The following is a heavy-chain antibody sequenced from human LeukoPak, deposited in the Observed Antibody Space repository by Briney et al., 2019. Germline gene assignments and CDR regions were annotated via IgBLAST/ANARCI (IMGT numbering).Heavy chain of an antibody. CDR3: ASAILWFGELLPRNLQPTDY. CDR2: INPNSGGT. J-gene: IGHJ4*02. V-gene: IGHV1-2*02. CDR1: GYTFTGYY. D-gene: IGHD3-10*01. Sequence: ASVNVSCKASGYTFTGYYMHWVRQAPGQGLEWMGWINPNSGGTNYAQKFQGRVTMTRDTSISTAYMELSRLRSDDTAVYYCASAILWFGELLPRNLQPTDYWGQGTLVTVSS.